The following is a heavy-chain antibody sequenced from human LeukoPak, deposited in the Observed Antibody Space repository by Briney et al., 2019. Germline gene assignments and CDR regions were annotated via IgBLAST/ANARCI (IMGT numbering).Heavy chain of an antibody. CDR1: GGSFSGYY. CDR2: INHSGST. D-gene: IGHD3-3*01. J-gene: IGHJ4*02. CDR3: ASRLRFLEPWGY. Sequence: SETLSLTCAVYGGSFSGYYWSWIRQPPGKGLEWIWEINHSGSTNYNPSLKSRVTISVDTSKNQFSLKLSSVTAADTAVYYCASRLRFLEPWGYWGQGTLVTVSS. V-gene: IGHV4-34*01.